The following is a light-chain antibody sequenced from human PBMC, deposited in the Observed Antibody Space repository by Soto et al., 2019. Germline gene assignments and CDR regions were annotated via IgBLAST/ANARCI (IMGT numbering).Light chain of an antibody. V-gene: IGKV3-20*01. CDR2: DAS. CDR3: QQYGSSPPAT. Sequence: EIVLTQSPGTLSLSPGERATLSCRASQSVSSSYLAWYQQKPGQAPRLLIYDASSRATDIPDRFSGSGSGTDFTLTISRLEPEDFAVYYCQQYGSSPPATFGPGTKVDIK. CDR1: QSVSSSY. J-gene: IGKJ3*01.